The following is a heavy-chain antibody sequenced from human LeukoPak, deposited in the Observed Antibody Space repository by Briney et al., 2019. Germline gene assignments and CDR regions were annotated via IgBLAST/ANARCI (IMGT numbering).Heavy chain of an antibody. D-gene: IGHD2-2*01. CDR1: GFTFSSYA. CDR3: ARGRDKIVVVPAATQYYYYGMDV. Sequence: GGSLRLSCAASGFTFSSYAMSWVRQPPGKGLEWVSAISGSGSNTYYADSVKGRFTISRDNSKNTLYLQMNSLRAEDTAVYYCARGRDKIVVVPAATQYYYYGMDVWGQGTTVTVSS. J-gene: IGHJ6*02. V-gene: IGHV3-23*01. CDR2: ISGSGSNT.